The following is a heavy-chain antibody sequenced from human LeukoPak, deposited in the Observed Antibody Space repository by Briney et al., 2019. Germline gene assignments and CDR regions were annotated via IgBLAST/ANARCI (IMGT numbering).Heavy chain of an antibody. Sequence: SSETLSLTCSVSGGAIRSHAYYWGWIRQPPGRGPEWIGSIYYSGSTYYNPTLDSRVVISVDTSRNEFSLSLTPVTAANTAIYSCASDTALDNSDYRGARFDYWGQGNLVTVSS. CDR1: GGAIRSHAYY. CDR3: ASDTALDNSDYRGARFDY. CDR2: IYYSGST. D-gene: IGHD3-10*01. V-gene: IGHV4-39*07. J-gene: IGHJ4*02.